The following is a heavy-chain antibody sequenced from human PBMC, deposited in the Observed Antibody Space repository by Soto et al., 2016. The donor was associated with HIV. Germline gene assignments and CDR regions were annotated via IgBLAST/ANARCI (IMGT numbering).Heavy chain of an antibody. J-gene: IGHJ4*02. Sequence: EVQLVESGGGLVQPGGSLRLSCAASGFTFSSYSMNWVRQAPGKGLEWISYISSSSSSSSSSSTIYYADSVKGRFTISRDNAKNSLYLQMNSLRAEDTAVYYCARAPYGSGSYFWFDYWGQGTLVTVSS. CDR2: ISSSSSSSSSSSTI. V-gene: IGHV3-48*01. CDR1: GFTFSSYS. D-gene: IGHD3-10*01. CDR3: ARAPYGSGSYFWFDY.